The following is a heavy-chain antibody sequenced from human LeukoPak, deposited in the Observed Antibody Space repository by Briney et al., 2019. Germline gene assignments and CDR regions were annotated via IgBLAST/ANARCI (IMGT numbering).Heavy chain of an antibody. CDR1: GYTFNTNG. J-gene: IGHJ5*01. Sequence: ASVKVSCKASGYTFNTNGLNWVRQAPGQGLEWMGWINANTGSTNYAQIFQGRVTMTTDTSTSTAYMELTSLTSDDTAIYYCARDAFQGSSWSNWFDSWGQGTLVIASS. V-gene: IGHV1-18*01. D-gene: IGHD6-13*01. CDR3: ARDAFQGSSWSNWFDS. CDR2: INANTGST.